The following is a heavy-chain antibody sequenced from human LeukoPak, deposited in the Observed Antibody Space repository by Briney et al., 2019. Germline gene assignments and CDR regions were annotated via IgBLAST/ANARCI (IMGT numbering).Heavy chain of an antibody. J-gene: IGHJ4*02. CDR3: ARNKGYSSSWTPFDY. D-gene: IGHD6-13*01. CDR2: TRNKGNSYTT. Sequence: GGSLRLSCAASGFTFSDHYMDWVRQAPGKGLEWVGRTRNKGNSYTTEYAAGVKGTFTISRDDSKNSLYLQMNSLKTEDTAVYYCARNKGYSSSWTPFDYWGQGTLVTVSS. V-gene: IGHV3-72*01. CDR1: GFTFSDHY.